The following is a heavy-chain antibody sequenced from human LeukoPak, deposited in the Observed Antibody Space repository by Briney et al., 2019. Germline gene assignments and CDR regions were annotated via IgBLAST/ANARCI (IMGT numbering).Heavy chain of an antibody. CDR1: GGSTSNYY. J-gene: IGHJ4*02. V-gene: IGHV4-59*01. CDR2: IYYSGST. Sequence: SETLSLTCTVSGGSTSNYYWGWIRQPPGKGLEWIGYIYYSGSTNYNPSLKSRVAMSLDTSKNQFSLTLSSVTAADTAVYYYARTNYYGSGSYYFDYWGQGTLVTVS. D-gene: IGHD3-10*01. CDR3: ARTNYYGSGSYYFDY.